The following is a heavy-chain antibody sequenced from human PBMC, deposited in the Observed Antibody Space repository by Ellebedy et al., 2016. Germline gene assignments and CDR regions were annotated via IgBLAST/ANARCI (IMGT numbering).Heavy chain of an antibody. CDR2: INPSGGST. CDR1: GYTFTSYY. V-gene: IGHV1-46*01. Sequence: ASVKVSCKASGYTFTSYYMHWVRQAPGQGLEWMGIINPSGGSTSYAQKFQGRVTMTRDTSTSTVYMELSSLRSEDTAVYYCARDIYEYSSSSGMDVWGQGTTVTVSS. J-gene: IGHJ6*02. CDR3: ARDIYEYSSSSGMDV. D-gene: IGHD6-6*01.